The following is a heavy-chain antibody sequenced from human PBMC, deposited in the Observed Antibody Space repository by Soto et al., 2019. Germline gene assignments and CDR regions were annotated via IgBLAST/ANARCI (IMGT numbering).Heavy chain of an antibody. CDR2: ISYDGSNK. J-gene: IGHJ4*02. D-gene: IGHD2-2*01. V-gene: IGHV3-30*18. CDR3: AKDTDIVVVPAAPYFDY. Sequence: GGSLRLSCAASGFTFSSYGMHWVRQAPGKGLEWVAVISYDGSNKYYADSVKGRFTISRDNSKNSLYLQMNSLRAEDTAVYYCAKDTDIVVVPAAPYFDYWGQGTLVTVSS. CDR1: GFTFSSYG.